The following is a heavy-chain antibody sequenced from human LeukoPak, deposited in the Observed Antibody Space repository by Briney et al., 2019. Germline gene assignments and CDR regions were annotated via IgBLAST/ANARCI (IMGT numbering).Heavy chain of an antibody. J-gene: IGHJ6*02. Sequence: ASVTVSCKASGYTFTSYGISWVGQAPGQGLEGMGWISAYNGNTNYAQKLQGRVTMTTDTSTSTAYMELRSLRSDDTAVYYCARVDTAMVDLYYYYYGMDVWGQGTTVTVSS. V-gene: IGHV1-18*01. CDR3: ARVDTAMVDLYYYYYGMDV. CDR1: GYTFTSYG. CDR2: ISAYNGNT. D-gene: IGHD5-18*01.